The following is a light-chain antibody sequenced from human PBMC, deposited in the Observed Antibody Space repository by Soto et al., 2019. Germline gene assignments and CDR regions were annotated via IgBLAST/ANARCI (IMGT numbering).Light chain of an antibody. CDR3: QSYDSSLSGYV. J-gene: IGLJ1*01. V-gene: IGLV1-40*01. CDR2: GNN. CDR1: SSNLGAPYD. Sequence: QSALTQPPSVSGAPGQTVIISCSGSSSNLGAPYDVNWFRQLPGTVPRLLIYGNNNRPSGVPDRFSGSKSGTSASLAITSLQAEDEADYYCQSYDSSLSGYVFGTGTKVTV.